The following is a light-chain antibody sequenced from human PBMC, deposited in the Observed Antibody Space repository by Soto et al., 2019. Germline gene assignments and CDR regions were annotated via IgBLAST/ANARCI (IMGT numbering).Light chain of an antibody. CDR2: NSN. V-gene: IGLV1-44*01. CDR3: AAWDDSLTGPV. J-gene: IGLJ1*01. Sequence: QSVLSQPPSASGTPGQTVIISCSGSRSDIGSNFVNWYQHLPGTAPKLLIYNSNQRPSGVPDRFSGSKSGTSASLAISGLPSEDEADYYCAAWDDSLTGPVFGTGTKLTVL. CDR1: RSDIGSNF.